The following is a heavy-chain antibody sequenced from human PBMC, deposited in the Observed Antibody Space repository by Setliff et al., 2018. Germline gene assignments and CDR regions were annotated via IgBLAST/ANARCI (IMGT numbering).Heavy chain of an antibody. J-gene: IGHJ5*02. Sequence: PSETLSLTCTVSGGSISSYYWSWIRQAPGKGLEWIGYISYRGNTNYNPSLKSRVTISVDTSRNQFSLKMTSVTAADTAVYYCARINNDFPSWLDPWGQGTLVTVSS. D-gene: IGHD1-1*01. CDR2: ISYRGNT. V-gene: IGHV4-59*01. CDR3: ARINNDFPSWLDP. CDR1: GGSISSYY.